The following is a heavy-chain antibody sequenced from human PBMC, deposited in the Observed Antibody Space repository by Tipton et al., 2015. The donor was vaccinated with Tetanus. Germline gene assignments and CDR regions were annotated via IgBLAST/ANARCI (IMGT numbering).Heavy chain of an antibody. J-gene: IGHJ3*02. CDR2: IYYSGST. V-gene: IGHV4-59*01. Sequence: TLSLTCTVSGGSISSYYWSWIRQPPGKGLEWIGYIYYSGSTNYNPSLKSRVTISVDTSKNHFSLKLSSVTAADPAVYYCASHCNGGSCSEPDAFDIWGQGTMVTVSS. CDR1: GGSISSYY. D-gene: IGHD2-15*01. CDR3: ASHCNGGSCSEPDAFDI.